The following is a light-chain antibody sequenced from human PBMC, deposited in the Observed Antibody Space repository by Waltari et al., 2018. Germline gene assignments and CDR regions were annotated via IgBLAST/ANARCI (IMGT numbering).Light chain of an antibody. CDR2: EVI. Sequence: QSALTQPASVSGSPGQSITISCTGTSSDVGFYNLVSWYQQHPGKAPELVVYEVISRPLGVSIRFSGSKSGNTASLTISGLQAEDEADYYCCSYAGRNIWVFGGGTKLTVL. J-gene: IGLJ3*02. V-gene: IGLV2-23*02. CDR1: SSDVGFYNL. CDR3: CSYAGRNIWV.